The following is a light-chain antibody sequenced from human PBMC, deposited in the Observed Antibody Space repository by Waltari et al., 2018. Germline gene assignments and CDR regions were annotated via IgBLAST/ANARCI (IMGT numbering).Light chain of an antibody. V-gene: IGKV1-5*03. CDR3: QQYNSYSYT. J-gene: IGKJ2*01. CDR2: KAS. Sequence: DIQMTQSPSTLSASVGDRVTITCRASQSISSWLAWYPQKPGKAPKLLIDKASSLESGGPARFSGSGSGTEFTLTISSLQPDDFATYYCQQYNSYSYTFGQGTKLEIK. CDR1: QSISSW.